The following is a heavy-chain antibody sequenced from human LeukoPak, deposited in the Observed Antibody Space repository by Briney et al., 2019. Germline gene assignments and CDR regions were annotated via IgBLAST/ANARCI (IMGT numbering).Heavy chain of an antibody. CDR1: KFTFSDYS. CDR3: ARDQFYAFDI. J-gene: IGHJ3*02. V-gene: IGHV3-48*02. Sequence: GGSLRLSCAASKFTFSDYSMSWVRQAPGKGLEWVSYISRSSSTIYYADSVKGRFTISGDNAKNSLYLQMNSLRDEDTAVYYCARDQFYAFDIWGQGTMVTVSS. CDR2: ISRSSSTI.